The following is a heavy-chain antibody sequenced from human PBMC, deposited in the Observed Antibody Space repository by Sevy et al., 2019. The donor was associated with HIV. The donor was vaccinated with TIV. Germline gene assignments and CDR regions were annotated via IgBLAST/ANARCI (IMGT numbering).Heavy chain of an antibody. D-gene: IGHD2-21*02. Sequence: GGSLRLSCAASGFTFSDYWMTWVRQAPGKGLELVSSISSNSNDIYYGDSVKGRFTISRDNAKNSLYLQMNSLRAEDTAVYYCARKMELLVPDYWGQGTLVTVSS. CDR1: GFTFSDYW. CDR2: ISSNSNDI. J-gene: IGHJ4*02. CDR3: ARKMELLVPDY. V-gene: IGHV3-21*01.